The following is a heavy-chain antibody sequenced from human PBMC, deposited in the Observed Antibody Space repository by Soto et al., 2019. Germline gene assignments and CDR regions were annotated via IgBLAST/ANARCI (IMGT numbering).Heavy chain of an antibody. CDR3: ARETIAVLPLFHSFYGMDV. J-gene: IGHJ6*02. CDR1: GFTFSNYA. V-gene: IGHV3-33*01. D-gene: IGHD6-6*01. CDR2: IWSDGSNK. Sequence: QVRLVESGGGVVRPGKSLRLSCAATGFTFSNYAMHWVRQAPGKGLQWVTVIWSDGSNKYYAESVKGRFTISRDNSKNTLFLQMNTLRAEDTAIYYCARETIAVLPLFHSFYGMDVWGQGTSVTVSS.